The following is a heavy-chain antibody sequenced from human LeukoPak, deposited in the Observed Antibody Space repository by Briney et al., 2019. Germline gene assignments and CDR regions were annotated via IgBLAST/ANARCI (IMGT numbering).Heavy chain of an antibody. CDR3: ARVFGGYSYGYRRGNDAFDI. V-gene: IGHV1-18*01. Sequence: GDSVKVSCKASGYTFTSYAISWVRQAPGQGLEWMGWISAYNGNTNYAQKLQGRVTMTTDTSTSTAYMELRSLRSDDTAVYYCARVFGGYSYGYRRGNDAFDIWGQGTMVTVSS. J-gene: IGHJ3*02. CDR1: GYTFTSYA. CDR2: ISAYNGNT. D-gene: IGHD5-18*01.